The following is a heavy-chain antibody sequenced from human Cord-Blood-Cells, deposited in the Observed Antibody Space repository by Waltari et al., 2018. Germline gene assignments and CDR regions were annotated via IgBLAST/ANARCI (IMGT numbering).Heavy chain of an antibody. CDR3: ASQLTGDPEYAFDI. Sequence: QVQLVQSGAEVKKPGASVKVSCKASGYTFTGYYMHWVRQAPGQGLEWMGWINPNSGGKNYAQKFQGWVTMTRDTSISTAYMELSRLRSDDTAVYYCASQLTGDPEYAFDIWGQGTMFTVSS. CDR2: INPNSGGK. J-gene: IGHJ3*02. D-gene: IGHD7-27*01. V-gene: IGHV1-2*04. CDR1: GYTFTGYY.